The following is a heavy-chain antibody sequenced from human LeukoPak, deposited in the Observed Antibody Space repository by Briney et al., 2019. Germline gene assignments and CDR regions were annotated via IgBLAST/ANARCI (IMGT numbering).Heavy chain of an antibody. CDR1: GFTFSSYF. CDR2: ISGSGGST. Sequence: GGSLRLSCAASGFTFSSYFINWVRQAPGKGLEWLSSISGSGGSTYYADSVKGRFTISRDNSKNTLYLQMNSLRAEDTAVYYCAKVKGSGWRFYFDYWGQGTLVTVSS. V-gene: IGHV3-23*01. J-gene: IGHJ4*02. D-gene: IGHD6-19*01. CDR3: AKVKGSGWRFYFDY.